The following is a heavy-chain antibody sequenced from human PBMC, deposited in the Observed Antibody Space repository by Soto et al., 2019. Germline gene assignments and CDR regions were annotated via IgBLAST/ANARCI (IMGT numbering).Heavy chain of an antibody. J-gene: IGHJ6*02. V-gene: IGHV5-10-1*01. CDR2: IDPIDSYT. CDR1: GSTVTDYL. Sequence: SLNRSCKVLGSTVTDYLINCVRQMPGKGLEWMGRIDPIDSYTTYSPSFQGRVSLSIDKSIGTAYLQLNGLSASDTAVYYCAGRRCSNSYSPRNYYAMDPWGQGTTVTVSS. CDR3: AGRRCSNSYSPRNYYAMDP. D-gene: IGHD2-8*01.